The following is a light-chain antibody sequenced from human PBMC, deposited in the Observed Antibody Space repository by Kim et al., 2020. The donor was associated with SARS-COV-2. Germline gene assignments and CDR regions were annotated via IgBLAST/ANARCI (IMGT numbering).Light chain of an antibody. J-gene: IGKJ2*01. V-gene: IGKV3-20*01. CDR3: QQLDSSPSYT. CDR1: QSLSNTY. Sequence: PGERAPPSCRASQSLSNTYVAWYQQKPGQAPTLLIYGIFHRATGIPDRFTGSGSGTDFTLTISRLEPEDFAVYYCQQLDSSPSYTFGQGTKLEI. CDR2: GIF.